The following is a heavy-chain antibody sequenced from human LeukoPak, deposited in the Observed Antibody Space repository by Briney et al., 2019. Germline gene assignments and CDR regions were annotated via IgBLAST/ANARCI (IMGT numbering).Heavy chain of an antibody. J-gene: IGHJ6*02. CDR2: ISSSSSYI. V-gene: IGHV3-21*01. CDR3: ARYSSSWYYYYGMDV. D-gene: IGHD6-13*01. CDR1: GFTFSSYS. Sequence: AGGSLRLSCAASGFTFSSYSMNWVRQAPGKGLEWVSSISSSSSYIYYADSVKGRFTISRDNAKNSLYLQMNSLRAEDTAVYYCARYSSSWYYYYGMDVWGQGTTVTVSS.